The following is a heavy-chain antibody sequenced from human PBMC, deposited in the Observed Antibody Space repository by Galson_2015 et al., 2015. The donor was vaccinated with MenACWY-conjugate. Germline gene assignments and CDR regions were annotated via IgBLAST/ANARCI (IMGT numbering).Heavy chain of an antibody. J-gene: IGHJ6*03. CDR2: ISSDGGST. CDR3: ARDDCSGGSCYLYYYYMDV. CDR1: GFAFSEFY. D-gene: IGHD2-15*01. Sequence: SLRLSCAASGFAFSEFYMTWIRQTPGKGLEWISYISSDGGSTSYAESVKGRFTISRVNAKNSLYLQMNSLRAEDTAVYYCARDDCSGGSCYLYYYYMDVWGKGTTVTVSS. V-gene: IGHV3-11*06.